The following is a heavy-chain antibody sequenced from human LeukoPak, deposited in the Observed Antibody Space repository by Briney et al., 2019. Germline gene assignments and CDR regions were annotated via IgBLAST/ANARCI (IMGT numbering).Heavy chain of an antibody. CDR1: GFTFNNYA. CDR3: ARDHSGITFGGVIGF. Sequence: GRSLRLSCAASGFTFNNYAMHWVRQAPGKGLEWVAFIRFDGSNKYYADSVKGRFTISRDNSKNTLYLQMNSLRSDDTAVYYCARDHSGITFGGVIGFWGQGTLVTVSS. D-gene: IGHD3-16*01. CDR2: IRFDGSNK. V-gene: IGHV3-30*04. J-gene: IGHJ4*02.